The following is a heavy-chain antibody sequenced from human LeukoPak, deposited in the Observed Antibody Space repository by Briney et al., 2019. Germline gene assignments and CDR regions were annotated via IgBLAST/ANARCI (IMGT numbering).Heavy chain of an antibody. CDR3: ARGLDIAVVPAATPYNWFDP. V-gene: IGHV1-2*02. CDR1: GYTFTGYY. CDR2: INPNSGGT. J-gene: IGHJ5*02. D-gene: IGHD2-2*03. Sequence: ASVKVSCKASGYTFTGYYMHWVRQAPGQGLEWMGWINPNSGGTNYAQKFQGRVTMTKDTSISTAYMELSRLRSDDTAVYYCARGLDIAVVPAATPYNWFDPWGQGTLVTVSS.